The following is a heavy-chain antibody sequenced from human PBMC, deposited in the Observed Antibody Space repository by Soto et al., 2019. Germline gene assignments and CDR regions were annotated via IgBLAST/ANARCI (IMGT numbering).Heavy chain of an antibody. J-gene: IGHJ5*02. Sequence: RSLTFTVSVDSISDSYWSWIRQTPGKRLEWIGYIHDSGTVNYNPSLKSRVSMSMDTSKSQFSLRLSSVTAADTAVYYCARETLYVAIDHWGRGTLVTVSS. CDR2: IHDSGTV. V-gene: IGHV4-59*01. CDR1: VDSISDSY. CDR3: ARETLYVAIDH. D-gene: IGHD3-16*02.